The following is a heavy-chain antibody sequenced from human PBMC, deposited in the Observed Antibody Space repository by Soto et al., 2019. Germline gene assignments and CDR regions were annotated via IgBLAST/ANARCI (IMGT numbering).Heavy chain of an antibody. CDR1: GGSFSGYY. V-gene: IGHV4-34*01. Sequence: LSLTCAVYGGSFSGYYWSWIRQPPGKGLEWIGEIYLGGSTNYNPSLKSRVTISVDTSKSQFSLKLSSVTAADTAVYYCARGGGSYYLDYWGHETLVTVSS. CDR3: ARGGGSYYLDY. CDR2: IYLGGST. J-gene: IGHJ4*01. D-gene: IGHD1-26*01.